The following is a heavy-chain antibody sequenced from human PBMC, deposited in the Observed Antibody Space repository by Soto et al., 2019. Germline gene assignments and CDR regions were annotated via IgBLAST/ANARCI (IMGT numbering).Heavy chain of an antibody. CDR2: ISGSGGST. CDR3: GKRGEVTFFGVFTGYYYGMDV. D-gene: IGHD3-3*01. V-gene: IGHV3-23*01. Sequence: GGSLRLSCAASGFTFSSYAMSWVRQAPGKGLEWVSAISGSGGSTYYADSVKGRFTISRDNSKNTLYLQMNSLRAEDTAVYYCGKRGEVTFFGVFTGYYYGMDVGGQGTTVTVSS. J-gene: IGHJ6*02. CDR1: GFTFSSYA.